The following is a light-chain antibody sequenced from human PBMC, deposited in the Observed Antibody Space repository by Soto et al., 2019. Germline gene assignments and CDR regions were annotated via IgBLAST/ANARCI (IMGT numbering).Light chain of an antibody. CDR2: DVS. CDR3: SSYTTNNTVV. V-gene: IGLV2-14*01. CDR1: SSDVGAYSY. J-gene: IGLJ2*01. Sequence: QSALTQPASVSGSPGQSITISCTGTSSDVGAYSYVSWYQQHPGKAPKLIIYDVSDRPSGISNRFSGSKSDNTASLTISGLQAEDEAEYYCSSYTTNNTVVFGGGTKLTVL.